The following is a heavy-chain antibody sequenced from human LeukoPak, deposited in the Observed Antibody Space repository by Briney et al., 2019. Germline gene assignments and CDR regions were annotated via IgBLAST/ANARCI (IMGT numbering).Heavy chain of an antibody. J-gene: IGHJ5*02. Sequence: SETLSLTCTVSGGSISSYYWSWIRQPAGKGLEWIGRIYISGSTNYNPSLKSRVTISVDTSKNQFSLKLSSVTAADTAVYYCARGRYSSSWYGGVNWFDPWGQGTLVTVSS. CDR3: ARGRYSSSWYGGVNWFDP. CDR2: IYISGST. D-gene: IGHD6-13*01. V-gene: IGHV4-4*07. CDR1: GGSISSYY.